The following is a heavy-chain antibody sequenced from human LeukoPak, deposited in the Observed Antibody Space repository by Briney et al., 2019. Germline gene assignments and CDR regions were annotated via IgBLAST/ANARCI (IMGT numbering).Heavy chain of an antibody. Sequence: GGSLRLSCAASGVTFSSYGMRWVRQAPGKGLEWGAFIRYDGSNKYYTDSVKGRFTISRDNSKNTLYLQMNSLRAEDTAVYYCARVTDSSGYFDYWGHGTLVTVSS. D-gene: IGHD3-22*01. J-gene: IGHJ4*01. CDR2: IRYDGSNK. CDR1: GVTFSSYG. V-gene: IGHV3-30*02. CDR3: ARVTDSSGYFDY.